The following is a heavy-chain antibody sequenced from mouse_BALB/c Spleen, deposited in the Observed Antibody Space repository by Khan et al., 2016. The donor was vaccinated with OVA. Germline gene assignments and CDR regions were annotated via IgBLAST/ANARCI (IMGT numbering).Heavy chain of an antibody. CDR3: AKGVWSYYYTLDY. J-gene: IGHJ4*01. Sequence: QVQLKQSGPGLVAPSQNLSITCTVSGFSLSDYGVSWICQPPGKGLEWLGVIWGGGSTYYNSALTSRLSISKDNSKSQVFLKMSSLQSDDTAMFYCAKGVWSYYYTLDYWGQGTSVTVSS. CDR1: GFSLSDYG. V-gene: IGHV2-6-5*01. CDR2: IWGGGST.